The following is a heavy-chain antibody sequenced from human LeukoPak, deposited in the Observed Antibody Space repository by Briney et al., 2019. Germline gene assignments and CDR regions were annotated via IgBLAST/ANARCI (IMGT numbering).Heavy chain of an antibody. CDR2: IYYSGST. Sequence: SETLSLTCTVSGGSISSYYWSWIRQPPGKGLEWIGYIYYSGSTNYNPSLKSRVTISVDTSKNQFSLKLSSVTAADTAVYYGARVVVVPAAIFWFDPWGQGTLVTVSS. CDR1: GGSISSYY. D-gene: IGHD2-2*01. V-gene: IGHV4-59*01. CDR3: ARVVVVPAAIFWFDP. J-gene: IGHJ5*02.